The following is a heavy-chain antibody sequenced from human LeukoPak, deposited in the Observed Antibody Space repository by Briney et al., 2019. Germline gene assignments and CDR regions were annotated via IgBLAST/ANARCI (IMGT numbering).Heavy chain of an antibody. CDR2: MNPNSGNT. CDR3: ASLSIAAAGTIDY. CDR1: GYTFTSYD. D-gene: IGHD6-13*01. V-gene: IGHV1-8*01. Sequence: ASVKVSCKAPGYTFTSYDINWVRQATGQGLEWMGWMNPNSGNTGYAQKFQGRVTMTRNTSISTAYMELSSLRSEDTAVYYCASLSIAAAGTIDYWGQGTLVTVSS. J-gene: IGHJ4*02.